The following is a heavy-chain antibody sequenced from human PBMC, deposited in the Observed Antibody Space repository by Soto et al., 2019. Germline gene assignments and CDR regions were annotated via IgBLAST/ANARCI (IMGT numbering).Heavy chain of an antibody. J-gene: IGHJ5*02. CDR2: ISSNSGHV. CDR1: GFTFDDYA. D-gene: IGHD3-3*01. V-gene: IGHV3-9*01. CDR3: AKDKDVEPEWWFDP. Sequence: EVQLVESGGGLVQPGRSLRLSCAASGFTFDDYAMQWVRQVPGKGLEWVSGISSNSGHVLYADSAKGRFTISRDNAKNSLYLQMNSLRPEDTALYYCAKDKDVEPEWWFDPWGQGTLVTVSS.